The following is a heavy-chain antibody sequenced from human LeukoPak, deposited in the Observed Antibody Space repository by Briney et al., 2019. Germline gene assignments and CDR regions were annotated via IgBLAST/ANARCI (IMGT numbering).Heavy chain of an antibody. Sequence: PGGCLRLSCAGSGFIFRDYWLTWVRQAPGKGLEWVANINPDGSDKNYVDSLKGRFTIFRDNAKNLLFLQMNSLRVEDTAVYYCAGPPQAGPFDYWGQGTLVTVSS. J-gene: IGHJ4*02. CDR1: GFIFRDYW. D-gene: IGHD6-19*01. V-gene: IGHV3-7*01. CDR3: AGPPQAGPFDY. CDR2: INPDGSDK.